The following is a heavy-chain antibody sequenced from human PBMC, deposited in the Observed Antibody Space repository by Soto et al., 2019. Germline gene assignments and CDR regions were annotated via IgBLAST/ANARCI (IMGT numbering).Heavy chain of an antibody. D-gene: IGHD6-6*01. Sequence: QLQESGPGLVRPSETLSLTCTVSGGSVNNDDYYWGWIRQPPGKGLEWIGHMYYNGGTYYNPSLQVRVTMSVDTSRNQFSRGLSFVPARDMVLYSGARVKREWSSGASAPSSVDPWGQGTLFTVSS. CDR2: MYYNGGT. CDR1: GGSVNNDDYY. CDR3: ARVKREWSSGASAPSSVDP. V-gene: IGHV4-39*01. J-gene: IGHJ5*02.